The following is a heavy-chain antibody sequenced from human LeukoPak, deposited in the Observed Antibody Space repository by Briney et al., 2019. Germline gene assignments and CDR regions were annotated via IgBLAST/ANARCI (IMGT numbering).Heavy chain of an antibody. CDR2: VHYSGTT. CDR3: VSRNKGPADV. CDR1: GGSLSGFY. Sequence: SETLSLTCAVSGGSLSGFYWGCIRERPGKGLEWIGYVHYSGTTSYKPSLNSRVTISLDTSENQLSLKLNSLTAADTAVYYCVSRNKGPADVWGQGTTVTVSS. J-gene: IGHJ6*02. D-gene: IGHD1-14*01. V-gene: IGHV4-59*01.